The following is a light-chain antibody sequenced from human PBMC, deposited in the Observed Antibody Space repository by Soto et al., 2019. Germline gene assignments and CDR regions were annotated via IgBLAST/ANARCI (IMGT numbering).Light chain of an antibody. Sequence: DIQMTQSPSSLSASVGDRVTITCRASQGISNFLAWHQQKPGKVPKLLIYAAYTLQSGVPSRFSGSGSGTDFTLTITSLQPEDVATYYCQKYNSAPWTFGQGTKVEIK. CDR3: QKYNSAPWT. J-gene: IGKJ1*01. V-gene: IGKV1-27*01. CDR2: AAY. CDR1: QGISNF.